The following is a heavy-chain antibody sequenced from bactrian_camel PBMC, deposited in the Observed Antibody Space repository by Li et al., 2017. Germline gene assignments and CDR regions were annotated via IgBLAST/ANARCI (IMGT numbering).Heavy chain of an antibody. CDR2: MSLPYGTT. D-gene: IGHD2*01. Sequence: HVQLVESGGGSVEAGGSLRLSCVASGYSGSCMGWFRQAPGREREGVATMSLPYGTTVIADSVSGRFTISQDIGKKTIYLQMNDLKPEDTAMYYCAANFGPYCSGPYLARRANFLGQGTQVTVS. J-gene: IGHJ4*01. V-gene: IGHV3S63*01. CDR1: GYSGSC.